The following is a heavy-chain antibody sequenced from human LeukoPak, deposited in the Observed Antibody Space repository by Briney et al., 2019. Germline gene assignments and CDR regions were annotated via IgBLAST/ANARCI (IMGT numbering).Heavy chain of an antibody. V-gene: IGHV3-23*01. CDR2: ISGSGGST. J-gene: IGHJ5*01. D-gene: IGHD6-13*01. CDR3: AKDLRQLVS. Sequence: GGSLRLSCAASGFTFSPYALNWVRQAPGKGLEWVSAISGSGGSTYYADSVKGRFTISRDNSKNTLYLQMNSLRAEDTAVYYCAKDLRQLVSWGQGTLVTVSS. CDR1: GFTFSPYA.